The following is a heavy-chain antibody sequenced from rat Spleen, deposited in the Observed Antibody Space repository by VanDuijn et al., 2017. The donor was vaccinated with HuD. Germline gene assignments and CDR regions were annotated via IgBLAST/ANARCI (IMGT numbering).Heavy chain of an antibody. CDR3: ARTDY. V-gene: IGHV5-29*01. CDR1: GFTFSDYG. J-gene: IGHJ2*01. CDR2: ISYGDGSGHSST. Sequence: EVQLVESGGGLVQPGRSLKLSCAASGFTFSDYGMAWVRQAPTKGLEWVATISYGDGSGHSSTYYRDSVKGRFTISRDNAKSTLSLQLDSLRSEDTATYYCARTDYWGQGVMVTVSS.